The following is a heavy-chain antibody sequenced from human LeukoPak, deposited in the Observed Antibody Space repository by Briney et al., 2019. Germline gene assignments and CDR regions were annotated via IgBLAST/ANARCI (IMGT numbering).Heavy chain of an antibody. CDR1: GFIFSSYS. J-gene: IGHJ4*02. CDR2: ISSSSTI. D-gene: IGHD6-13*01. Sequence: GGSLRLSCAASGFIFSSYSMNWVRQAPGKGLEWVSYISSSSTIYYADSVKGRFTISRDTAKNSLYLQMNSLRDEDTAVYYCARDGIAAAGKTYFLDYWGQGTLVTVSS. V-gene: IGHV3-48*02. CDR3: ARDGIAAAGKTYFLDY.